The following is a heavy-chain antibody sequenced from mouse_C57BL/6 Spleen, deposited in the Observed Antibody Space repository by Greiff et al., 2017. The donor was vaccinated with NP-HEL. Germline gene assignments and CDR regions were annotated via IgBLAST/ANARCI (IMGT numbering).Heavy chain of an antibody. CDR1: GYTFTSYW. J-gene: IGHJ2*01. CDR2: INPSSGYT. V-gene: IGHV1-7*01. D-gene: IGHD2-3*01. Sequence: QVQLQQSGAELAKPGASVKLSCKASGYTFTSYWMHWVKQRPGQGLEWIGYINPSSGYTKYNQKFKDKATLTADKSSSTAYMQLSSLTYEDSAVYYCARWYDGYYVYFDYWGQGTTLTVSS. CDR3: ARWYDGYYVYFDY.